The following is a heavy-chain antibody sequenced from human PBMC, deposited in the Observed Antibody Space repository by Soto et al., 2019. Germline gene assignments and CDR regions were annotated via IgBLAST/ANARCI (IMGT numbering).Heavy chain of an antibody. CDR1: GFTFTTYA. D-gene: IGHD2-15*01. V-gene: IGHV3-30*04. CDR3: ARHQGIGVGRSCYYFDF. CDR2: ISNDGRGK. J-gene: IGHJ4*02. Sequence: QVQLVESGGGVVQPGRSLRLSCAASGFTFTTYAIHWVRQAPGKGLEWVAVISNDGRGKYYADSVKGRFTISRDNSKNKLNLQRNNLRSDYTAVYYCARHQGIGVGRSCYYFDFWGQGTVVPVSS.